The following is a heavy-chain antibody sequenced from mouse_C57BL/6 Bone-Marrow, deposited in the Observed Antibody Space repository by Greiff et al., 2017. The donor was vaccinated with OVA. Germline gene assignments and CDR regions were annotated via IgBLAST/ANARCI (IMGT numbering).Heavy chain of an antibody. CDR1: GYTFTSYW. CDR2: IDPSDSYT. CDR3: ILRWFAY. Sequence: QVQLQQPGAELVKPGASVKLSCKASGYTFTSYWMQWVKQRPGQGLEWIGEIDPSDSYTNYNQKFKGKATLTVDTSSSTAYMQLSSLTSEDSAVYYCILRWFAYWGQGTLVTVSA. J-gene: IGHJ3*01. D-gene: IGHD1-1*01. V-gene: IGHV1-50*01.